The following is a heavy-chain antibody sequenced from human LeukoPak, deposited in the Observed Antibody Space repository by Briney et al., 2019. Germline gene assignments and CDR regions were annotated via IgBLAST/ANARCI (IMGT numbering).Heavy chain of an antibody. D-gene: IGHD5-24*01. CDR2: ISAYNGNT. Sequence: ASVKVSCKVSGYTLTELSMHWVRQAPGQGLEWMGWISAYNGNTNYAQKLQGRVTMTTDTSTSTAYMELRSLRSDDTAVYYCAREGDGYNTWGQGTLVTVSS. J-gene: IGHJ5*02. CDR3: AREGDGYNT. CDR1: GYTLTELS. V-gene: IGHV1-18*01.